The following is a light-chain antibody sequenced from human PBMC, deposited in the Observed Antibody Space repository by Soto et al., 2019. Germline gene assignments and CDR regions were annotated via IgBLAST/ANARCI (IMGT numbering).Light chain of an antibody. Sequence: QSVMTQPPSVSAAPGQKVTISCSGSSSNIGGNSVSWYQQLPGTAPKLLIYDDNKRPSGIPDRFSGSKSGTSATLGITGFQTGVEADYYCGSWYSSLSAYVFGTGTKVTVL. CDR1: SSNIGGNS. CDR2: DDN. V-gene: IGLV1-51*01. CDR3: GSWYSSLSAYV. J-gene: IGLJ1*01.